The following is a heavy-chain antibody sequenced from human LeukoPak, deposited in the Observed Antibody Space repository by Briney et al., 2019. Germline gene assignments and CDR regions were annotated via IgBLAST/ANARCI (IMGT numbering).Heavy chain of an antibody. CDR3: ARVTETYYYYYYMDV. CDR1: GFTVSSNY. D-gene: IGHD2-21*02. CDR2: IYSGRST. J-gene: IGHJ6*03. V-gene: IGHV3-66*02. Sequence: GGSLRLSCAASGFTVSSNYMSWVRQAPGKGLEWVSVIYSGRSTYYADSVKGRFTISRDNSKNTLYLQMNSLRAEDTAVYYCARVTETYYYYYYMDVWGKGTTVTVSS.